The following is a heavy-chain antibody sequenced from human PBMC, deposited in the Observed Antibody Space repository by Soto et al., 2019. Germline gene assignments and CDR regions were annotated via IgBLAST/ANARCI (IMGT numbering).Heavy chain of an antibody. CDR2: IYYSGST. CDR1: GDSISSYY. J-gene: IGHJ4*02. V-gene: IGHV4-59*01. CDR3: ARSNGDYGDY. Sequence: QVQLQGSGPGLLKPSETLSLTCTVSGDSISSYYWSWIRQPPGKGLEWIGYIYYSGSTNYNPSLKSPVTISVDTSKNQFSLKLSSVTAADTAVYYCARSNGDYGDYWGQGTLVTVSS. D-gene: IGHD4-17*01.